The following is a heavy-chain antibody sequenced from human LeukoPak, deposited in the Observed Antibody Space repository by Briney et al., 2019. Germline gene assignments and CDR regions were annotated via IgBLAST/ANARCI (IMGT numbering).Heavy chain of an antibody. CDR2: ISYDGSNK. Sequence: GRSLRLSCAASGFTFSSYAMHWVRQAPGKGLEWVAVISYDGSNKYYADSVKGRFTISRDNSKNTLYLQMNSLRAEDTAVYYCARESDFWSGYLYLGYWGQGTLVTVSS. D-gene: IGHD3-3*01. V-gene: IGHV3-30-3*01. CDR3: ARESDFWSGYLYLGY. CDR1: GFTFSSYA. J-gene: IGHJ4*02.